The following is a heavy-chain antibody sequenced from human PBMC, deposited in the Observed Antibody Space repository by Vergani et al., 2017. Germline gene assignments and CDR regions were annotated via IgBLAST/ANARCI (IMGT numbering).Heavy chain of an antibody. D-gene: IGHD5-12*01. J-gene: IGHJ4*02. Sequence: QVQLQESGPGLVKPSQTLSLTCTVSGGSISSGSYYWSWIRQPAGKGLEWIGRIYTSGRTNSNPSLKSRVTISVDTSKNQFSLKLSSVTAADTAVYYCAREKVATVNFDYWGQGTLVTVSS. CDR2: IYTSGRT. V-gene: IGHV4-61*02. CDR3: AREKVATVNFDY. CDR1: GGSISSGSYY.